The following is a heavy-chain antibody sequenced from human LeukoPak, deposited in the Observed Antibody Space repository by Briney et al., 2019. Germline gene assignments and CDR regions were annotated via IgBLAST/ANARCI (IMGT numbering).Heavy chain of an antibody. Sequence: GGSLRLSCAASGFSFSTYWMHWVRQAPGKGLVWVARINPDGSTSSYADSVKGRFTISRDNSKNTLYLQMNSLRAEDTAVYYCAHISSSWPDYWGQGTLVTVSS. D-gene: IGHD6-13*01. CDR1: GFSFSTYW. CDR2: INPDGSTS. CDR3: AHISSSWPDY. J-gene: IGHJ4*02. V-gene: IGHV3-74*01.